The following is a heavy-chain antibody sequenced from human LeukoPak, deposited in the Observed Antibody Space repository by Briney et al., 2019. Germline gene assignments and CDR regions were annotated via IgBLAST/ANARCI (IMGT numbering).Heavy chain of an antibody. Sequence: GGSLRLSCAPSGFTFDNFAMTWVRQAPGKGLEWVSEITGSGGSTYYADSVKGRFTISRDNSKNTLYLQMNSLRAEDTAVYYCAKVSPPYDSSGYGPYYFDYWGQGTLVTVSS. CDR2: ITGSGGST. D-gene: IGHD3-22*01. CDR1: GFTFDNFA. CDR3: AKVSPPYDSSGYGPYYFDY. J-gene: IGHJ4*02. V-gene: IGHV3-23*01.